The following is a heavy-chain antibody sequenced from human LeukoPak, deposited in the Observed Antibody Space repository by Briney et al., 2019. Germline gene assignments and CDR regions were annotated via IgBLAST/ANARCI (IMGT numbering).Heavy chain of an antibody. CDR2: FDPEDGET. CDR3: ATSLGVVAAAAYYYYGMDV. Sequence: ASVKVSCKVSGYTLTELSVHWVRQAPGKGLEWMGGFDPEDGETIYAQKFQGRVTMTEDTSTDTAYMELSSLRSEDTAVYYCATSLGVVAAAAYYYYGMDVWGKGTTVTVSS. J-gene: IGHJ6*04. D-gene: IGHD6-13*01. V-gene: IGHV1-24*01. CDR1: GYTLTELS.